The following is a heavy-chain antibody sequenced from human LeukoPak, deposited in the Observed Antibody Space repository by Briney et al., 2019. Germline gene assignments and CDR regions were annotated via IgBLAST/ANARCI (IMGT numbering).Heavy chain of an antibody. V-gene: IGHV1-69*13. CDR3: ARDYGDYVRTPLDY. Sequence: SVKVSCKASGYTFTSYGISWVRQAPGQGLEWMGGIIPIFGTANYAQKFQGRVTITADESTSTAYMELSSLRSEDTAVYYCARDYGDYVRTPLDYWGQGTLVTVSS. CDR1: GYTFTSYG. CDR2: IIPIFGTA. J-gene: IGHJ4*02. D-gene: IGHD4-17*01.